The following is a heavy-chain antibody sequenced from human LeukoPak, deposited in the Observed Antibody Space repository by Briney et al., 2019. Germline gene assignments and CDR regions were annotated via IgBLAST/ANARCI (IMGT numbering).Heavy chain of an antibody. Sequence: TGRSLRLSCAASGFTFSSYGMHWVRQAPGKGLEWVSAISGSGGSTYYADSVKGRFTISRDNSKNTLYLQMNSLRAEDTAVYYCAKQRHCSGGSCYPGGFDYWGQGTLVTVSS. D-gene: IGHD2-15*01. CDR3: AKQRHCSGGSCYPGGFDY. J-gene: IGHJ4*02. V-gene: IGHV3-23*01. CDR2: ISGSGGST. CDR1: GFTFSSYG.